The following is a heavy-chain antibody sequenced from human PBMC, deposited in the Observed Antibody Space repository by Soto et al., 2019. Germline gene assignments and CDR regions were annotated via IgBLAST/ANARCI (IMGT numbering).Heavy chain of an antibody. Sequence: QVQLVQSGAEVKKPGASVKVSCKASGYTFTSSDINWVRQATGQGLEWMGWMNPNSGNTGYAQKFQGRVTMTRNTSISTAYMELSSLRSEDTAVYYCARELITGPTQYYYYGMDVWGQGTTVTVSS. CDR3: ARELITGPTQYYYYGMDV. CDR1: GYTFTSSD. J-gene: IGHJ6*02. V-gene: IGHV1-8*01. CDR2: MNPNSGNT. D-gene: IGHD1-20*01.